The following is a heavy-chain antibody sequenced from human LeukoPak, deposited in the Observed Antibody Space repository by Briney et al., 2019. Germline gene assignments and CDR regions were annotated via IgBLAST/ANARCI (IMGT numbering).Heavy chain of an antibody. D-gene: IGHD3-22*01. CDR1: GGSISSYY. Sequence: SETLSLTCTVSGGSISSYYWSWIRQPPGKGLEWIGYIYYSGSTNYNPSLKGRVTISVDTSKNQFSLKLSSVTAADTAVYYCARTSMIVVVRGAFDIWGQGTMVTASS. CDR2: IYYSGST. J-gene: IGHJ3*02. CDR3: ARTSMIVVVRGAFDI. V-gene: IGHV4-59*01.